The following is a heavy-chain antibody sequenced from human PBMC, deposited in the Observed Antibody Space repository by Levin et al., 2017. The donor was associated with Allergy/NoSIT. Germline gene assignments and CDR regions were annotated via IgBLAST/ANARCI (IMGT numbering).Heavy chain of an antibody. CDR2: MSADGTAT. CDR1: GFTFGLYA. V-gene: IGHV3-23*01. D-gene: IGHD4-11*01. Sequence: RAGGSLRLSCAASGFTFGLYAMTWVRQAPGKGLEWVSSMSADGTATPYADSVQGRFTISRDISKNMLYLHMNSLRADDTAIYYCAKDSDQSRGRLPYYFDFWGRGTLVTVSS. CDR3: AKDSDQSRGRLPYYFDF. J-gene: IGHJ4*02.